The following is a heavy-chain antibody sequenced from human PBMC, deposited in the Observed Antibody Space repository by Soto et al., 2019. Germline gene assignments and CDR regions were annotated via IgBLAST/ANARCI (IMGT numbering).Heavy chain of an antibody. CDR1: GFSISSGGYY. CDR3: ARERVGIAAAGTPIDAFDI. J-gene: IGHJ3*02. CDR2: IYYSGST. Sequence: PSETLSLTCTVSGFSISSGGYYWSWIRQHPGKGLEWIGYIYYSGSTYYNPSLKSRVTISVDTSKNQFSLKLSSVTAADTAVYYCARERVGIAAAGTPIDAFDIWGQGTMVTVSS. D-gene: IGHD6-13*01. V-gene: IGHV4-31*03.